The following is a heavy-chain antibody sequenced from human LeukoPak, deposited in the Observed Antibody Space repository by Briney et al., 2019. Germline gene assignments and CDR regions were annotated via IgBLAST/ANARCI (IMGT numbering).Heavy chain of an antibody. D-gene: IGHD2-15*01. CDR2: IYYSGST. Sequence: SETLSLTCTVSGGSISSSSHYWGWIRQPPGKGLEWIGSIYYSGSTYYHPSLKSRVTISVDTSKNQFSLKLSSVTAADTAVYYCARHFLVVYYMDVWGKGTTVTISS. J-gene: IGHJ6*03. CDR1: GGSISSSSHY. CDR3: ARHFLVVYYMDV. V-gene: IGHV4-39*01.